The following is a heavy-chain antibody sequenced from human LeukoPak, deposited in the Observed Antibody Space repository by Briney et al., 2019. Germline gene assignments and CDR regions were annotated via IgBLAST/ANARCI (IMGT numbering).Heavy chain of an antibody. J-gene: IGHJ4*02. Sequence: GGSLRLSCAASGFIFGNAWMSGVRQAPGKGLALVGSIKSITDGGTTDYAAPVKGRFTISRDDSKNTLYLQINSLKTEDTAVYYCTTDSGSISDTLDYWGQGTLVTVSS. CDR3: TTDSGSISDTLDY. CDR2: IKSITDGGTT. V-gene: IGHV3-15*01. CDR1: GFIFGNAW. D-gene: IGHD2-2*01.